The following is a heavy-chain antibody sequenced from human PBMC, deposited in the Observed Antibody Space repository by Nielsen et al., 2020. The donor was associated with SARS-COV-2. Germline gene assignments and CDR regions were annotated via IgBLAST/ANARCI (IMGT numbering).Heavy chain of an antibody. CDR2: INPSGGST. CDR1: GYTFTSYY. V-gene: IGHV1-46*01. Sequence: ASVKVSCKASGYTFTSYYIHWVRLAPGQGLEWMGVINPSGGSTSYAQRFQGRVTMTRDTSTSTVYMELSSLRSEDTAVYYCARVGVKTFDYWGQGTLVTVSS. CDR3: ARVGVKTFDY. J-gene: IGHJ4*02. D-gene: IGHD3-10*01.